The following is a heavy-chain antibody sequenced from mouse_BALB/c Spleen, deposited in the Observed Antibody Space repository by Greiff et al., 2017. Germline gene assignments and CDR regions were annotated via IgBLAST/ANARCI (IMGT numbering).Heavy chain of an antibody. D-gene: IGHD2-3*01. V-gene: IGHV1-54*03. Sequence: VQLHQSGAELVRPGTSVKVSCKASGYAFTNYLIEWVKQRPGQGLEWIGVINPGSGGTNYNEKFKGKATLTADKSSSTAYMQLSSLTSDDSAVYFCARSVLYDGRSWDYWGQGTTLTVSS. CDR2: INPGSGGT. CDR1: GYAFTNYL. J-gene: IGHJ2*01. CDR3: ARSVLYDGRSWDY.